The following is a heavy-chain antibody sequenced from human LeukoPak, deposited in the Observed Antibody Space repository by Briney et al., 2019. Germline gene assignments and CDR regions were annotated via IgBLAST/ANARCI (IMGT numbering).Heavy chain of an antibody. V-gene: IGHV3-33*01. Sequence: GGSLRLSCAASGFTFSSYGIHWVRQAPGKGLEWVAVVWYDGSEKYYADSVKGRFTISRDNSKNTLYLQMNSLRAEDAAIYYCARDRGDPDYYFDQWGQGTLVTVSS. CDR2: VWYDGSEK. D-gene: IGHD7-27*01. J-gene: IGHJ4*02. CDR3: ARDRGDPDYYFDQ. CDR1: GFTFSSYG.